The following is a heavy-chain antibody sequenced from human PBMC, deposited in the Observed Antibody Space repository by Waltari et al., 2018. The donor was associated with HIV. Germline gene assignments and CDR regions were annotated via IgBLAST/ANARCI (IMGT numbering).Heavy chain of an antibody. CDR3: ARDDLNVRRAFDI. Sequence: EQLVESGGGLVRPGGSLRLSCVASGFPFFPYELNWVRQAPGKGLGWMSYINSNSGTIHYADSVKGRFTISRDNAKSSLYLQMRNLTGEDTAVYYCARDDLNVRRAFDIWGQGTMVTVSS. CDR2: INSNSGTI. J-gene: IGHJ3*02. CDR1: GFPFFPYE. V-gene: IGHV3-48*03. D-gene: IGHD3-10*01.